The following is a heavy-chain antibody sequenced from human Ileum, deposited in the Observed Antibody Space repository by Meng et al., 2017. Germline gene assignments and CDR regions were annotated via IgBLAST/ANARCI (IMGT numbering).Heavy chain of an antibody. Sequence: QVQLQESGSGLVKPSETLSLPCSVAGASISSHYWTWIRQPPGKALEYIVYIYYRGGASYNPSLRSRVTMSVDTSKNQFSLNLSSVTAADTAVYYCARLLDSSDWGWFDPWGQGTLVTVSS. CDR2: IYYRGGA. J-gene: IGHJ5*02. CDR1: GASISSHY. CDR3: ARLLDSSDWGWFDP. D-gene: IGHD3-22*01. V-gene: IGHV4-59*08.